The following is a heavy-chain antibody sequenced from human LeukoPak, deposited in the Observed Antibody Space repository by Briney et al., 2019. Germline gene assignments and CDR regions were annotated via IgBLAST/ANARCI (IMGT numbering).Heavy chain of an antibody. CDR2: ISYDGSNK. J-gene: IGHJ4*02. D-gene: IGHD3-10*01. CDR3: AKSPPVRSTFPMVY. CDR1: GFTFSSYG. Sequence: GGSLRLSCAASGFTFSSYGMHWVRQAPGGGLEWVAVISYDGSNKYYADSVKGRFTISRDNSKNTLYLQMNSLRAEDTAVYYCAKSPPVRSTFPMVYWGQGTLVTVSS. V-gene: IGHV3-30*18.